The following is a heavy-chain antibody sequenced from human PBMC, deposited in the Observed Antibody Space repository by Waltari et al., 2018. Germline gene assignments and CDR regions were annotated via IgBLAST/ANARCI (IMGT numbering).Heavy chain of an antibody. J-gene: IGHJ6*03. Sequence: EVQLVESGGGFVQPGGSLRLSCAASGFTFSAYEMNWVRQAPGKGLEWVSYTSTSASTRHYADSVKGRFTSFRDNAKNLLYLQMSSLRAEDTAFYYCARVLSGYVNGNFYYMDVWGKGTAVTVSS. CDR1: GFTFSAYE. D-gene: IGHD5-12*01. CDR3: ARVLSGYVNGNFYYMDV. V-gene: IGHV3-48*03. CDR2: TSTSASTR.